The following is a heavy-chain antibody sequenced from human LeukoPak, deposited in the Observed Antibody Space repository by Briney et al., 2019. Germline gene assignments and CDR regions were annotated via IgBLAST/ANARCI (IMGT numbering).Heavy chain of an antibody. J-gene: IGHJ5*02. D-gene: IGHD5-18*01. CDR1: GGTFSSYA. CDR2: IIPIFSTA. V-gene: IGHV1-69*01. Sequence: SLKLSCTASGGTFSSYAISWVRQAPGQGLEWISSIIPIFSTANYAQKFQGRVTITADESTSTAYVELSSLRSEDTAVYYCARGGRRGAVDTAMVTPWGQGTLVTVSS. CDR3: ARGGRRGAVDTAMVTP.